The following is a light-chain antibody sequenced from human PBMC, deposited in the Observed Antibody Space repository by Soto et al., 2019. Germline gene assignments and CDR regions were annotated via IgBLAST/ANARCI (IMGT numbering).Light chain of an antibody. V-gene: IGKV1-39*01. Sequence: DIQMTQSPFSLSASVGDRVTITCLASQSINSKLNWYQQKPGEVPKLLIYAATSLQSGVPSRFSGSGSGTDFTLTISSLQPEDFATYYCQQSYKSPPTFGQGTKVDIK. CDR3: QQSYKSPPT. CDR2: AAT. J-gene: IGKJ1*01. CDR1: QSINSK.